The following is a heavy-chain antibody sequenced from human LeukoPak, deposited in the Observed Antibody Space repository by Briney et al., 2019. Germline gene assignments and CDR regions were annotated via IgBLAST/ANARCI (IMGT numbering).Heavy chain of an antibody. CDR2: INHSGST. CDR3: ARRGARPYNWNYPESGLLDP. V-gene: IGHV4-34*01. Sequence: PSETLSLTCAVYGGSFSGYYWSWIRQPPGKGLEWIGEINHSGSTNYNPSLKSRVTISVDTSKNQFSLKLSSVTAADTAVYYCARRGARPYNWNYPESGLLDPWGQGTLVTVSS. CDR1: GGSFSGYY. D-gene: IGHD1-7*01. J-gene: IGHJ5*02.